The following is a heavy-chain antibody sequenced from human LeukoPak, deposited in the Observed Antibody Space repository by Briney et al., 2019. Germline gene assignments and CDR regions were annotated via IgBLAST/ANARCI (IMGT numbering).Heavy chain of an antibody. J-gene: IGHJ4*02. CDR1: GFTFSSYG. CDR3: AREIIAVARVFDY. Sequence: PGRSLRLSCAASGFTFSSYGMHWVRQAPGKGLEWVAVIWYDGSNKYYADSVKGRFTISRDNSKNTLYLQMNSLRAEDTAVYYCAREIIAVARVFDYWGRGTLVTVSS. CDR2: IWYDGSNK. V-gene: IGHV3-33*01. D-gene: IGHD6-19*01.